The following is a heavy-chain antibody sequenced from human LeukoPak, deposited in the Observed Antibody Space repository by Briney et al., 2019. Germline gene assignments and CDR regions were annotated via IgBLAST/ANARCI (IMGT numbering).Heavy chain of an antibody. CDR3: AKDPYRVVVATGNYLDP. CDR1: GFTFSGYA. D-gene: IGHD2-15*01. CDR2: IFASGSTT. V-gene: IGHV3-23*03. J-gene: IGHJ5*02. Sequence: GGSLRLSCAASGFTFSGYAMNWVRQAPGKGLEWVSLIFASGSTTKYADSVKGRFTISRDNSKNTLYLQMNSLRAEDTAVYYCAKDPYRVVVATGNYLDPWGQGTLVTVSS.